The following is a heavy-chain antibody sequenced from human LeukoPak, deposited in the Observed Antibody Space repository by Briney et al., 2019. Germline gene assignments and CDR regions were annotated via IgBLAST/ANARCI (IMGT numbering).Heavy chain of an antibody. CDR2: ISSSSSTI. D-gene: IGHD3-22*01. V-gene: IGHV3-48*01. CDR3: AKPEGVYYYDSSGYHDAFDI. CDR1: GFTFSSYS. J-gene: IGHJ3*02. Sequence: GGSLRLSCAASGFTFSSYSMNWVRQAPGKGLEWVSYISSSSSTIYYADSVKGRFTISRDNAKNSLYLQMNSLRAEDTAVYYCAKPEGVYYYDSSGYHDAFDIWGQGTMVTVSS.